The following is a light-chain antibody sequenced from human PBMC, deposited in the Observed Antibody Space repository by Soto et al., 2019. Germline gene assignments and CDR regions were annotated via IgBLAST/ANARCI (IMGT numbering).Light chain of an antibody. CDR3: QQYNNWPGK. CDR2: GAS. Sequence: EIVLTQSPATLSVSPGERATLSCRASQSVSSNLAWYQQNPGQAPRLLIYGASTRAPGIPARFSGSGSGTEFTLTISSLQSEDFAVYYGQQYNNWPGKFGQGTKVEIK. J-gene: IGKJ1*01. V-gene: IGKV3-15*01. CDR1: QSVSSN.